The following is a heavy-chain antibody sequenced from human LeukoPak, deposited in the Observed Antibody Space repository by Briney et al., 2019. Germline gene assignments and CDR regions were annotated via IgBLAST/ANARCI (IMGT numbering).Heavy chain of an antibody. D-gene: IGHD6-13*01. CDR1: GVTFSSYG. Sequence: GGSLRLSCAASGVTFSSYGMHWVRQAPGKGLEWVAFIRYDGSNKYYADFVKGRFTISRDTSKTTLYLQMNSLRAKDTAVYYCAKDRYSSSWYYFDYWGQGTLVTVSS. CDR2: IRYDGSNK. V-gene: IGHV3-30*02. CDR3: AKDRYSSSWYYFDY. J-gene: IGHJ4*02.